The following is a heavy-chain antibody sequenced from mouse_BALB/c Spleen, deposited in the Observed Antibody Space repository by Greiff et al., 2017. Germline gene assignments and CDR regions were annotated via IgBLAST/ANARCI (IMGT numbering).Heavy chain of an antibody. J-gene: IGHJ3*01. CDR1: GYTFTDYA. Sequence: QVQLKESGAELVRPGVSVKISCKGSGYTFTDYAMHWVKQSHAKSLEWIGVISTYYGDASYNQKFKGKATMTVDKSSSTAYMELARLTSEDSAIYYCARNYRYDGPFAYWGQGTLVTVSA. V-gene: IGHV1S137*01. CDR2: ISTYYGDA. CDR3: ARNYRYDGPFAY. D-gene: IGHD2-14*01.